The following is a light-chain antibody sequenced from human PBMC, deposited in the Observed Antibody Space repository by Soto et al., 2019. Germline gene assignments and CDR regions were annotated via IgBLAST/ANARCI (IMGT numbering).Light chain of an antibody. CDR3: QQYDSFPIT. CDR2: DAS. V-gene: IGKV1-33*01. J-gene: IGKJ5*01. CDR1: QDISNH. Sequence: DIQMTQSPSSLSASVGDRVTITCQASQDISNHLNWYQQKPGKAPRLLIYDASNLETGVPSRFSGSGSGTDFTVTISSLQPEDIATYYCQQYDSFPITFGQGTRPEIK.